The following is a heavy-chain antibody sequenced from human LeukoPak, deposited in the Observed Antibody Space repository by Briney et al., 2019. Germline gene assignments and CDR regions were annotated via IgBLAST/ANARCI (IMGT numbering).Heavy chain of an antibody. J-gene: IGHJ4*02. CDR2: INSDGSST. V-gene: IGHV3-74*03. Sequence: GGSLRPSCAASGFTFTTYWMHWVRQAPGKGLVWVSRINSDGSSTTYADSVKGRFTISRDNAKNTLYLQMNSLRAEDTAVYYCARGRVGATFSDYWGQGTLVTVSS. D-gene: IGHD1-26*01. CDR3: ARGRVGATFSDY. CDR1: GFTFTTYW.